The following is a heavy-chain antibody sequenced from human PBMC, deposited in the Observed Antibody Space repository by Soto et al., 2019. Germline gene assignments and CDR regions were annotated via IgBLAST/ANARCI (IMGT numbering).Heavy chain of an antibody. Sequence: QVQLVQSGAEVKKPGSSVKVSCKASGGTFSSYAISWVRQAPGQGREWRGGIIPIFGTANYAQKFKGRVTITADESTNTAYMELRSLRSEDTDVYYCSRGGRDGYKNIFDYWGQGTLVTVSS. CDR3: SRGGRDGYKNIFDY. CDR2: IIPIFGTA. D-gene: IGHD5-12*01. J-gene: IGHJ4*02. CDR1: GGTFSSYA. V-gene: IGHV1-69*01.